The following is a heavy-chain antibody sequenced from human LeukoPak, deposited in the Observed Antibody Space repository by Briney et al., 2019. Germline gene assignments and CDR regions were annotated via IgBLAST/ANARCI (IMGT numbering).Heavy chain of an antibody. D-gene: IGHD3-22*01. CDR1: GFAVSSNY. V-gene: IGHV3-66*01. CDR2: IYSGGTT. J-gene: IGHJ4*02. Sequence: PGGSLRLSCAVSGFAVSSNYMSWVRQAPGKGLEWVSVIYSGGTTYYADSVRGRFTISRDNSKNTLYLQMNSLRAEDTAVYYCARDPRSSGYYYVFDYWGQGTLVTVSS. CDR3: ARDPRSSGYYYVFDY.